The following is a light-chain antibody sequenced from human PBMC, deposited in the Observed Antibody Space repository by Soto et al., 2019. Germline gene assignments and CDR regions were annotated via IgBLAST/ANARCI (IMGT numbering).Light chain of an antibody. CDR1: QSVSSN. V-gene: IGKV3D-15*01. Sequence: ERVMSRSTATLSVTTGERATLSCRASQSVSSNFAWYQQRPAQAPRLLIYDVSTRATGVPTRFSGSGSGTEFTLTISSLQSEDFAVYYCQQYHDSPLTFGGGTKVDIK. CDR3: QQYHDSPLT. CDR2: DVS. J-gene: IGKJ4*01.